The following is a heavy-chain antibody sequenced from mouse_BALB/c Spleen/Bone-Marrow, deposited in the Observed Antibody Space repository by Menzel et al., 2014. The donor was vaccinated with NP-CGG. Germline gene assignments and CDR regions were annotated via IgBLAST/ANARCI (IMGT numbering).Heavy chain of an antibody. D-gene: IGHD2-3*01. V-gene: IGHV5-4*02. CDR2: ISDGGIYT. Sequence: EVQGVESGGGLVKPGGSLKLSCAASGFTFSDYYMYWVRQTPEKRLEWVATISDGGIYTYYSDSVKGRFTISRDNARDIQFLQMSSLRSEDTDMYDCARDKGGYYVGRFAYWGLGSLVTGSA. J-gene: IGHJ3*01. CDR3: ARDKGGYYVGRFAY. CDR1: GFTFSDYY.